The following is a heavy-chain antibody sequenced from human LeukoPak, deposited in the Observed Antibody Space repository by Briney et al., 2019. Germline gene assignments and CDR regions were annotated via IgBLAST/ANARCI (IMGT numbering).Heavy chain of an antibody. CDR1: GGSISSYY. V-gene: IGHV4-4*09. CDR3: ARRGSGYEFDY. Sequence: SETLSLTCTVSGGSISSYYWSWIRQPPGKGLEWIGYIYTSGSTDYNPSLKSRVTISVDTSKNQFSLKLSSVTAADTVVYYCARRGSGYEFDYWGQGTLVTVSS. D-gene: IGHD5-12*01. CDR2: IYTSGST. J-gene: IGHJ4*02.